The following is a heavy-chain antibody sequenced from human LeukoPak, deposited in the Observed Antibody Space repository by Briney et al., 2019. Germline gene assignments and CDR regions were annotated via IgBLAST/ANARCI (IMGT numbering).Heavy chain of an antibody. CDR3: AKAGYCSSTSCQTLKKYYYYGMDG. D-gene: IGHD2-2*01. Sequence: KPSETLSLTCAVYGGSFSGYYWSWIRQPPGKGLEWIGVNNHSGSTNYNPSLKSRVTISVDKSKNQFSLQLSTVTAADTAVYYCAKAGYCSSTSCQTLKKYYYYGMDGWGQGTTVTVSS. J-gene: IGHJ6*02. CDR1: GGSFSGYY. V-gene: IGHV4-34*01. CDR2: NNHSGST.